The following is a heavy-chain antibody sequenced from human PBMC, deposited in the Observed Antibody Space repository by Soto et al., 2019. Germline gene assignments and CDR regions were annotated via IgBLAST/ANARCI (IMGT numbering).Heavy chain of an antibody. J-gene: IGHJ4*02. CDR2: IVPILDLI. V-gene: IGHV1-69*08. Sequence: QVQLVQSGAEVKKPGSSVKVSCQASGGTFGSQSFTWVRQAPGQGLEWMGRIVPILDLINYSQKFQDRLTLTGDKPTSTAYMERSSLTHDDGALYYWARDAGSGCYNRKWGQGTLVTVSS. CDR3: ARDAGSGCYNRK. CDR1: GGTFGSQS. D-gene: IGHD6-25*01.